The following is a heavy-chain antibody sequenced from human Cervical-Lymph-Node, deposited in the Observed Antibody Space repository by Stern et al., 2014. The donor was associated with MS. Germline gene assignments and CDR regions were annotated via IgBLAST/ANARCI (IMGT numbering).Heavy chain of an antibody. CDR3: ARVDTAMVTGFDY. J-gene: IGHJ4*02. CDR1: GFSLRTSGMC. CDR2: IDWYDDK. Sequence: QITLKEYGPSLVKTTQTLTLTCTFSGFSLRTSGMCVSWIRHPPEKALEMLALIDWYDDKSYSTSLKTRLTISKDTSKNQVVLTMTNMDPVDTATYYCARVDTAMVTGFDYWGQGTLVTVSS. V-gene: IGHV2-70*01. D-gene: IGHD5-18*01.